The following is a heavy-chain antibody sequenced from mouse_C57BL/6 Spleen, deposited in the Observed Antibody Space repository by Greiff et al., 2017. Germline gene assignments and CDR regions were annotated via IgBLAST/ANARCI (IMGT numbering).Heavy chain of an antibody. Sequence: VQVVESGPELVKPGASVKISCKASGYAFSSSWMNWVKQRPGKGLEWIGRIYPGDGDTNYNGKFKGKAPLTADKSSSTAYMQLSSLTSEDSAVYFCARAVVAFYYAMDYWGQGTSVTVSS. D-gene: IGHD1-1*01. CDR2: IYPGDGDT. CDR1: GYAFSSSW. CDR3: ARAVVAFYYAMDY. V-gene: IGHV1-82*01. J-gene: IGHJ4*01.